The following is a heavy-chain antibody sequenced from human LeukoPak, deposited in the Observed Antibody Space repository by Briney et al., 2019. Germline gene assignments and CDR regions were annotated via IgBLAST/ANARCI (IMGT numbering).Heavy chain of an antibody. CDR2: ISYDGSNK. Sequence: GRSLRLSCAASGFTFSSYSMHWVRQAPGKGLEWVAVISYDGSNKYYADSVKGRFTISRDNSKNTLYLQMNSLRAEDTAVYYCAKDVGGWLQFEDFDYWGQGTLVTVSS. D-gene: IGHD5-24*01. CDR3: AKDVGGWLQFEDFDY. V-gene: IGHV3-30*18. J-gene: IGHJ4*02. CDR1: GFTFSSYS.